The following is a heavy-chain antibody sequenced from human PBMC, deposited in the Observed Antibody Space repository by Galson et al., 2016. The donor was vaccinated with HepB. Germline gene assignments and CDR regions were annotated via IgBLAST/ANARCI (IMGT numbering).Heavy chain of an antibody. J-gene: IGHJ4*02. CDR1: GFTFSYYW. V-gene: IGHV3-53*01. Sequence: SLRLSCAASGFTFSYYWMSWVRQAPGKGLEWVSAIYSAGSAYYADSVKGRFSISRDNSRTTLDLQMHSLRGEDTALYYCAKDPYYSSGWGAFESWGQGTLVTVSS. D-gene: IGHD6-19*01. CDR2: IYSAGSA. CDR3: AKDPYYSSGWGAFES.